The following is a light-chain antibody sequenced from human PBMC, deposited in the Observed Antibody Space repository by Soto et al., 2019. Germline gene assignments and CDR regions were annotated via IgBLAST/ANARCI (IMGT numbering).Light chain of an antibody. CDR2: SAS. J-gene: IGKJ4*01. CDR3: QQRTNWPPT. Sequence: EIVLTQSPATLSLSPGERATLSCRASQSVRNDLVWYHQKPGQAPRVLIYSASNRATGLPARFSGSGSGTDFTLTISSLEPEDFAVYYSQQRTNWPPTFGGGTKVEMK. CDR1: QSVRND. V-gene: IGKV3-11*01.